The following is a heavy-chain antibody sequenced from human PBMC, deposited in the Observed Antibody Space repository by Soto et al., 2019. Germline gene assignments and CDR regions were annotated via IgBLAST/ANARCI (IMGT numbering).Heavy chain of an antibody. CDR2: IGGYKGNT. CDR1: GYSFSKDG. Sequence: ASVKGYCKTAGYSFSKDGGSFRSQDPGQGLEWMGWIGGYKGNTNYAQKLQGRVTLTTDTSTSTAYMELRSLRSDDTAVYYCAPHTLDTGMPSGYWGQGTLVTVSS. CDR3: APHTLDTGMPSGY. J-gene: IGHJ4*02. V-gene: IGHV1-18*01. D-gene: IGHD5-18*01.